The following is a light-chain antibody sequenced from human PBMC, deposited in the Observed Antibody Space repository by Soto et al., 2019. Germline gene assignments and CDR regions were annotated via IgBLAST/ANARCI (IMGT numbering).Light chain of an antibody. CDR3: GSYTSTDTPFV. J-gene: IGLJ1*01. Sequence: QSALTQPRSAFGAPGQSVTISCTGTSSDVGKYDYVSWSQHHPGEAPKLIIYEVSNRPSGVSDRFSGSKSGNKASLIISNLEDEDESDYYCGSYTSTDTPFVFGTGSKVSVL. V-gene: IGLV2-8*01. CDR2: EVS. CDR1: SSDVGKYDY.